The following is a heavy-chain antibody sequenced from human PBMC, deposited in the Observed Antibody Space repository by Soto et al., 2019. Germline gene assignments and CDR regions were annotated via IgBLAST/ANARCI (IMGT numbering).Heavy chain of an antibody. D-gene: IGHD3-16*01. CDR3: ARDQVGAVGTRTDYYYYYGMDV. J-gene: IGHJ6*02. V-gene: IGHV3-30-3*01. CDR1: GFTFSSYA. Sequence: QVQLVESGGGVVQPGRSLRLSCAASGFTFSSYAMHWVRQAPGKGLEWVAVISYDGSNKYYADSVKGRFTISRDNSKNTLYLQMNSLRAEDTAVYYCARDQVGAVGTRTDYYYYYGMDVWGQGPRSPSP. CDR2: ISYDGSNK.